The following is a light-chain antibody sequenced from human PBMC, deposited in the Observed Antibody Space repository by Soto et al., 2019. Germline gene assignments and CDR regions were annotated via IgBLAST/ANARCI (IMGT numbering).Light chain of an antibody. CDR1: QGIRND. CDR3: QKXXXXXT. V-gene: IGKV1-17*02. J-gene: IGKJ1*01. Sequence: SHMTQSPSSLAASLGDRGTITCRASQGIRNDVGWYQQKPWKAPKRLIYLASSLESGVPSRFSGSGSGTEFTITISKMQDDDFEXXXYQKXXXXXTXGXGTQVDIK. CDR2: LAS.